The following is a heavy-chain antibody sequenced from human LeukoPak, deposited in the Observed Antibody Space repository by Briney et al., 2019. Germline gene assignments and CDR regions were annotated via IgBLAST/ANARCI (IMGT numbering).Heavy chain of an antibody. Sequence: ASVKVSCKASGGTFSSYAISWVRQAPGQGLEWMGGIIPIFGTANYAQKFRGRVTITTDESTSTAYMELSSLRSEDTAVYYCAFSRRFWSGYEWGLDYWGQGTLVTVSS. D-gene: IGHD3-3*01. CDR2: IIPIFGTA. CDR3: AFSRRFWSGYEWGLDY. V-gene: IGHV1-69*05. CDR1: GGTFSSYA. J-gene: IGHJ4*02.